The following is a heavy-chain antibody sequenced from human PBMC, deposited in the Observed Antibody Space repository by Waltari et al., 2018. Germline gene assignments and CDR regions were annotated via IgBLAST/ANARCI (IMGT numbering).Heavy chain of an antibody. J-gene: IGHJ4*02. CDR3: ARMGGRGIAARPDY. V-gene: IGHV4-4*07. Sequence: QVQLQESGPGLVKPSETLSLTCTVSGGSISSYYWSWIRQPAGKGMEWIGRIYTSGSTQPNPSLKSRVTMSLDTSQNQVALKVSSVTAADTAGYYCARMGGRGIAARPDYWGQGTLVTVSS. CDR1: GGSISSYY. D-gene: IGHD6-6*01. CDR2: IYTSGST.